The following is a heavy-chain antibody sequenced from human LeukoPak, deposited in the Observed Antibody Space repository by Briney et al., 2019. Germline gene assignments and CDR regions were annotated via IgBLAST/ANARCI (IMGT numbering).Heavy chain of an antibody. Sequence: SVKVSCKASGGTFSSYAISWVRQAPGQGLEWMGRIIPILGIANYAQKFQGRVTITADKSTSTAYMELSSLRSEDTAVYYCTREHYDILTPHLNYYCYGMDVWGQGATVTVSS. CDR1: GGTFSSYA. J-gene: IGHJ6*02. D-gene: IGHD3-9*01. CDR3: TREHYDILTPHLNYYCYGMDV. CDR2: IIPILGIA. V-gene: IGHV1-69*04.